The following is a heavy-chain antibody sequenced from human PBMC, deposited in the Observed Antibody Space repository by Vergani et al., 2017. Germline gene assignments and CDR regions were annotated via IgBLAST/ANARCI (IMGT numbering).Heavy chain of an antibody. J-gene: IGHJ4*02. CDR3: ASRRPGLNLGSKSNAGTFES. Sequence: QVHLQQRGAGVLKPSETPSLTCGVIGGSLSGYFWSWIRQSPGRGLEWIGEITAIGSAKYSPSATSRVTISVDTSRGEFTLTVTSVTAADTGLYFCASRRPGLNLGSKSNAGTFESWDQGALVTVCS. V-gene: IGHV4-34*02. CDR1: GGSLSGYF. D-gene: IGHD3-10*01. CDR2: ITAIGSA.